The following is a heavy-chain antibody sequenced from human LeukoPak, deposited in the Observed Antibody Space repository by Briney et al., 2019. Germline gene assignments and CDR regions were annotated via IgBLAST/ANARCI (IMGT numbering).Heavy chain of an antibody. V-gene: IGHV1-18*01. Sequence: GASLRVSPKASVYTFTSYGICCGCQAPGQGGEWIGWISAYNGNTNFAQKLQRRLTMTTDTSTSTAYMELRSLRSDDTAVYYCARDLRSYGSDYGGQGTLVTVSS. J-gene: IGHJ4*02. CDR2: ISAYNGNT. CDR3: ARDLRSYGSDY. CDR1: VYTFTSYG. D-gene: IGHD5-18*01.